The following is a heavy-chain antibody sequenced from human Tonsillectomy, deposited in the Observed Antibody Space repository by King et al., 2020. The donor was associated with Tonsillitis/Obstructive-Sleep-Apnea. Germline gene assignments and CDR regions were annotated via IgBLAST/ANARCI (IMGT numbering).Heavy chain of an antibody. CDR1: GYTLSNYW. CDR2: INPDGTTK. CDR3: ARDVTGNLDF. J-gene: IGHJ4*02. V-gene: IGHV3-7*03. Sequence: VQLVESGGGLVQPGGSLRLSCAASGYTLSNYWMAWVRQAPGKGPEWVANINPDGTTKNHIDSVKGRFTISRDNAKNSLYLQMNSLRAEDTAFYYCARDVTGNLDFWGQGTLVTVSS. D-gene: IGHD2-21*02.